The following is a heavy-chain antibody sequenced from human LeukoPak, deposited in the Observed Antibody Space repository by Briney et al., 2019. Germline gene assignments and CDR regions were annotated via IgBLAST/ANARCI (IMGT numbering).Heavy chain of an antibody. D-gene: IGHD5-12*01. J-gene: IGHJ4*02. CDR1: GGSISSNSYY. Sequence: SETLSLTCTVSGGSISSNSYYWGWIRQPTGKGLEWIGSIYYSGSTYYNPSLKSRVTISVDTSKYQFSLKLSSVTAADTAVYYCASGYNGLDFWGQGTLVTVSS. V-gene: IGHV4-39*01. CDR2: IYYSGST. CDR3: ASGYNGLDF.